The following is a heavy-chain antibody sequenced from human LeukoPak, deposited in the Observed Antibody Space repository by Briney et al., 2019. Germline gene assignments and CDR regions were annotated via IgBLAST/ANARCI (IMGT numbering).Heavy chain of an antibody. D-gene: IGHD1-26*01. CDR1: GGSISSGGYT. Sequence: SETLSLTCAVSGGSISSGGYTWRSVRQPPGKGLEWIGYIYHSGSTYYNPSLKSRVTISLDRSKNQFSLKLSSVTAADTAVYYCARLGPTYYFDYWGQGTLVTVSS. V-gene: IGHV4-30-2*01. J-gene: IGHJ4*02. CDR2: IYHSGST. CDR3: ARLGPTYYFDY.